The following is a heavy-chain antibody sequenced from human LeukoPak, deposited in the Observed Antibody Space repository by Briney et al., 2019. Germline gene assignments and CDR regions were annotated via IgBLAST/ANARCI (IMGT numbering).Heavy chain of an antibody. Sequence: GGFLRLSCVASGFTFGKYWMSWVRQAPGKGLEWVANIKLDGSEKNYVDSVKGRFTISRDNTKNSLYLQMNSLRAEDTAVFYCARDQYDTWSRRGNFDSWGQGTLVIVSS. J-gene: IGHJ4*02. V-gene: IGHV3-7*03. CDR1: GFTFGKYW. CDR3: ARDQYDTWSRRGNFDS. D-gene: IGHD3-3*01. CDR2: IKLDGSEK.